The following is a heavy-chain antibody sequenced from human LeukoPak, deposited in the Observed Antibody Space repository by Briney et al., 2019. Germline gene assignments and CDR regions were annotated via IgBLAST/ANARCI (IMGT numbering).Heavy chain of an antibody. CDR3: ARVYYGRTYDYWYFDL. Sequence: SETLSLTCTVSGGSISSSSYYWGWIRQPPGKGLEWIGEINHSGSTNYNPSPKSRVTISVDTSKNQFSLKLSSVTAADTAVYFCARVYYGRTYDYWYFDLWGRGTLVTVSS. CDR1: GGSISSSSYY. D-gene: IGHD3-10*01. V-gene: IGHV4-39*07. J-gene: IGHJ2*01. CDR2: INHSGST.